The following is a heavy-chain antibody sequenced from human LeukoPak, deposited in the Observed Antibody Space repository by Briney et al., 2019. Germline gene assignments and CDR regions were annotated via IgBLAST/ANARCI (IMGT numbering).Heavy chain of an antibody. CDR3: ARDTYPPQLIDY. Sequence: GGSLRLSCAASGYTLSLYAMNWVRHAPGKGLEWVSYIDSGSDDRLFADSVRGRFTISRDNAKNSLYLQMSSLRPEGSGVYYCARDTYPPQLIDYWGQGTLVTVSS. CDR1: GYTLSLYA. J-gene: IGHJ4*02. D-gene: IGHD5-18*01. CDR2: IDSGSDDR. V-gene: IGHV3-21*05.